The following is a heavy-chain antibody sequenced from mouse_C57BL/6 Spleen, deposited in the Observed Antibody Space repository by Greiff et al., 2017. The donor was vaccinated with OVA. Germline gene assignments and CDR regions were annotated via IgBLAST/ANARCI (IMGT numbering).Heavy chain of an antibody. CDR3: AIPYDYDEAWFAY. CDR1: GYTFTDYN. Sequence: EVQLQQSGPELVKPGASVKIPCKASGYTFTDYNMDWVKQSHGKSLEWIGDINPNNGGTNYNQKFKGTATLTVDKSSSTAYLELRSLTSEDTAVYYCAIPYDYDEAWFAYWGQGTLVTVSA. V-gene: IGHV1-18*01. D-gene: IGHD2-4*01. CDR2: INPNNGGT. J-gene: IGHJ3*01.